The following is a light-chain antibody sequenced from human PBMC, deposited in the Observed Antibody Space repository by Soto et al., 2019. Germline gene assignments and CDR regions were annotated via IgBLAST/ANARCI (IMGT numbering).Light chain of an antibody. V-gene: IGLV2-23*02. CDR2: EVS. J-gene: IGLJ2*01. Sequence: QSVLTQPASVSGSPGQSITISCTGTSSDVGSYNLVSWYQQHPGKAPKLMIYEVSKRPSGVSNRFSGSKSGNTASLTISGLQAEDEADYYCCSYAGSSTLVFGRGTKVTVL. CDR1: SSDVGSYNL. CDR3: CSYAGSSTLV.